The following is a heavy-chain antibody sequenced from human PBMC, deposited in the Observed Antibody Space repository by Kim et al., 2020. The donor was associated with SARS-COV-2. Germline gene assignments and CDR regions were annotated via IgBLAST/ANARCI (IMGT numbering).Heavy chain of an antibody. CDR2: ISGGGAGST. CDR1: GFTFSSYA. D-gene: IGHD3-3*01. Sequence: GGSLRLSCAASGFTFSSYAMSWVRQAPGKGLEWVSAISGGGAGSTYYADSVKGRFTISRDDSKNTMYLQMNSLRGEDTAVYYCVKRNDYDLPGGFDHWGQGTLVTVSS. CDR3: VKRNDYDLPGGFDH. J-gene: IGHJ4*02. V-gene: IGHV3-23*01.